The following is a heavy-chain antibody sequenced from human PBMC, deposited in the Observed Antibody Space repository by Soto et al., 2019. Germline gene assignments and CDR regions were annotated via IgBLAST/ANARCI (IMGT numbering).Heavy chain of an antibody. CDR3: ARVGQDFCSGPDDY. CDR1: GGSISNYF. J-gene: IGHJ4*02. V-gene: IGHV4-4*07. Sequence: PSETLSLTCTVSGGSISNYFCNWIRQPAGKGLEWIGRIDNSGSTNYNPSLKSRITMSADTSRNQFSLKLNSVTAADTAVYYCARVGQDFCSGPDDYWGQGALVTVSS. CDR2: IDNSGST. D-gene: IGHD3-3*01.